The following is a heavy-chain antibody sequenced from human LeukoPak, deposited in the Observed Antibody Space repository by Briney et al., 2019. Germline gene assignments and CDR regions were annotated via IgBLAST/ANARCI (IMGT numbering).Heavy chain of an antibody. J-gene: IGHJ5*02. CDR1: GFKFDDYS. D-gene: IGHD6-19*01. V-gene: IGHV3-9*03. CDR2: ISWSTATI. Sequence: PGMSLRLSCVGSGFKFDDYSMHWVQQVPGKGLEWVSGISWSTATIAYADSVKGRFTISRDNAKNSLYLQMNSLRPEDMALYYCAKGGSNGWYADHWGQGTLVTVSS. CDR3: AKGGSNGWYADH.